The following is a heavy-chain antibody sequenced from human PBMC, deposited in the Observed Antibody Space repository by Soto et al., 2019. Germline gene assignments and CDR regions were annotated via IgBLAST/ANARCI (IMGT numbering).Heavy chain of an antibody. J-gene: IGHJ3*02. D-gene: IGHD2-21*01. Sequence: QVQLVQSGAEVKKPGASVKVSCKASGYTFTGYYMHWVRQAPGQGLEWMGWINPNSGGTNYAQKLQGWVTMTRDTSISTAYMELSRLRSDDTAVYYCAITGGEDGAFDIWGQGTMVTVSS. CDR1: GYTFTGYY. V-gene: IGHV1-2*04. CDR2: INPNSGGT. CDR3: AITGGEDGAFDI.